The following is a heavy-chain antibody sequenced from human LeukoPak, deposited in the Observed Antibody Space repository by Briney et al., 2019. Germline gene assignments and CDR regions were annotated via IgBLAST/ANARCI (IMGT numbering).Heavy chain of an antibody. CDR3: AREDGYCSGGNCYSYFDS. Sequence: PGGSLRLSCAASGFTFSHFWMSWVLQAPGKGLEWVAYIKKTGSETYYVDSVKGRFTITRDNTRNSLFLQMYSLRAEDTAVYFCAREDGYCSGGNCYSYFDSWGQGTLVTVSS. D-gene: IGHD2-15*01. V-gene: IGHV3-7*01. CDR1: GFTFSHFW. CDR2: IKKTGSET. J-gene: IGHJ4*02.